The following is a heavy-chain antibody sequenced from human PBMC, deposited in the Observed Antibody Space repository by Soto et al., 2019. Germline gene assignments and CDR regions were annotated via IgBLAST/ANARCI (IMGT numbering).Heavy chain of an antibody. CDR2: IDPSDSYT. V-gene: IGHV5-10-1*01. CDR3: ARQSLPQLDY. J-gene: IGHJ4*01. Sequence: GESLKISCKGSGYDFARNWITWVRQMPGKGLEWMGRIDPSDSYTNYNPSLQGHVTISVDTSINTAYLQWRGLEASDTAMYYCARQSLPQLDYWGHGTLVTVSS. CDR1: GYDFARNW.